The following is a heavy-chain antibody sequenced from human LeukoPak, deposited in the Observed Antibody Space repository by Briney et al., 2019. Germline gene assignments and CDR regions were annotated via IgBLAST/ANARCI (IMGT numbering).Heavy chain of an antibody. CDR2: INPINGGT. CDR3: ARVGLAVAGDY. D-gene: IGHD6-19*01. J-gene: IGHJ4*02. Sequence: ASVLVPSKASAYTFTGYYMLCVLQAPAQGREGMGWINPINGGTNYAQKFQGRVTMTRDTSISTAYMELSRLRSDGTAVYYWARVGLAVAGDYWGQGTLVTVSS. V-gene: IGHV1-2*02. CDR1: AYTFTGYY.